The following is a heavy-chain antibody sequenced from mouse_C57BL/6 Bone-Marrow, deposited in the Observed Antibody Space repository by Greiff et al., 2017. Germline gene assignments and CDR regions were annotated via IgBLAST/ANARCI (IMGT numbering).Heavy chain of an antibody. CDR2: ISSGGDYI. Sequence: EVQRVESGEGLVKPGGSLKLSCAASGFTFSSYAMSWVRQTPEKRLEWVAYISSGGDYIYYADTVKGRFTISRDNARNTLYLQMSSLKSEDTAMYYCTGTTVVAPFDYWGQGTTLTVSS. D-gene: IGHD1-1*01. CDR3: TGTTVVAPFDY. J-gene: IGHJ2*01. V-gene: IGHV5-9-1*02. CDR1: GFTFSSYA.